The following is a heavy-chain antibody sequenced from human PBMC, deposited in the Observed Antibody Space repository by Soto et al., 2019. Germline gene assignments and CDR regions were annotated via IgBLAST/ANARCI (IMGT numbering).Heavy chain of an antibody. CDR1: GGSISSSSYY. D-gene: IGHD1-7*01. V-gene: IGHV4-39*01. Sequence: SETLSLTCTVSGGSISSSSYYWGWIRQPPGKGLEWIGSIYYSGSTYYNPSLKSRVTISVDTSKNQFSLKLSSVTAADTAVYYCARSRITGTRRYYYMDVWGKGTTVTVSS. CDR2: IYYSGST. J-gene: IGHJ6*03. CDR3: ARSRITGTRRYYYMDV.